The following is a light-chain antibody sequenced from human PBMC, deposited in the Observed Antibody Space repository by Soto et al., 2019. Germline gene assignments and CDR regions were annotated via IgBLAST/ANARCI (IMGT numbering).Light chain of an antibody. CDR1: QSLVYSDGNTY. V-gene: IGKV2-30*01. J-gene: IGKJ5*01. CDR3: LVGTHGVT. Sequence: DVVMTQSPLSLPVTLGQPASISCRSSQSLVYSDGNTYLNLFQQRPGQSPRRLIYKVSNRDSGVPDRFSGGGSGTDFTLRISRVEAEDVGVYYCLVGTHGVTFGQGTRLEIK. CDR2: KVS.